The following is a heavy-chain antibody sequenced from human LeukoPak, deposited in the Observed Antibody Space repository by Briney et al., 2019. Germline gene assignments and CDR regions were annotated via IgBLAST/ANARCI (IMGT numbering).Heavy chain of an antibody. V-gene: IGHV4-61*02. D-gene: IGHD3-22*01. J-gene: IGHJ4*02. CDR2: IYTSGST. CDR3: ASTTLDYYDSGGPPFDY. Sequence: PSQTLSLTCTVSGGSISSGSYYWSWIRQPAGKGLEWIGRIYTSGSTNYNPSLKSRVPISVDTSKNQFSLKLSSVTAADTAVYYCASTTLDYYDSGGPPFDYWGQGTLVTVSS. CDR1: GGSISSGSYY.